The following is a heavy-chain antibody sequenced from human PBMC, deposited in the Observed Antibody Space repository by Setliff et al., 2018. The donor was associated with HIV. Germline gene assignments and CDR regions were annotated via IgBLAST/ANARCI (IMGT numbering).Heavy chain of an antibody. J-gene: IGHJ4*02. D-gene: IGHD6-19*01. CDR2: INAGNGNT. CDR1: GYTFTNYA. V-gene: IGHV1-3*01. CDR3: ARVPLSGWLYFDY. Sequence: ASVKVSCKASGYTFTNYAIHWVRQAPGQRLEWMGWINAGNGNTKYSQEFQGRVTITRDTSASTAYMEVSSLRSEDTAVYYCARVPLSGWLYFDYWGQGTLVTVPS.